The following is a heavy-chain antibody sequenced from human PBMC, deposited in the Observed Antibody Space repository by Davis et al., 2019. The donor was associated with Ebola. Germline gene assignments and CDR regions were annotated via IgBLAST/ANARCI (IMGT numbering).Heavy chain of an antibody. CDR1: GGSFSGYY. Sequence: SETLSLTCAVYGGSFSGYYWSWIRQPPGKGLEWIGEINHSGSTNYNPSLKSRVTISVDTSKNQFSLKLSSVTAADTAVYYCARLWGLQQHYWYFDVWGRGTLVTVSP. CDR2: INHSGST. V-gene: IGHV4-34*01. CDR3: ARLWGLQQHYWYFDV. J-gene: IGHJ2*01. D-gene: IGHD1/OR15-1a*01.